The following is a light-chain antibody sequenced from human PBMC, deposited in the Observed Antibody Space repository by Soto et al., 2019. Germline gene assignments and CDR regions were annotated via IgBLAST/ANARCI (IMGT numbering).Light chain of an antibody. Sequence: QSVLTQPPSASGTPGHRVTISCSGSSSNIGSNTVNWYHQLPGTAPKLLIYSNNQRPSGVPDRFSGSTSGTSASLAISGLQSEDEADYYCAAWDDSLSGLVFGGGTKRTV. J-gene: IGLJ2*01. CDR1: SSNIGSNT. CDR3: AAWDDSLSGLV. V-gene: IGLV1-44*01. CDR2: SNN.